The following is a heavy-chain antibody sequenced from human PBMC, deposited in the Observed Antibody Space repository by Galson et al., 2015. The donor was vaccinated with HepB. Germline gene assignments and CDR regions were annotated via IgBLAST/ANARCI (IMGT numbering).Heavy chain of an antibody. D-gene: IGHD1-26*01. CDR1: GFIFDDYG. CDR3: ARGGDSGTYWSAFDI. CDR2: INWNGGDT. J-gene: IGHJ3*02. V-gene: IGHV3-20*01. Sequence: RLSCAASGFIFDDYGMSWVRQAPGKGPEWVSGINWNGGDTGYVDSVKGRFTISRDNAKSSLYLQMNSLRAEDTALYHCARGGDSGTYWSAFDIWGQGTMVTVSS.